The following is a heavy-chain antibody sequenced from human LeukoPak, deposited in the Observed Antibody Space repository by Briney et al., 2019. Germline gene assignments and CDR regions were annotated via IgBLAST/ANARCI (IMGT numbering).Heavy chain of an antibody. CDR1: GSTFSSYA. D-gene: IGHD3-10*01. CDR3: ARATSSKGSSGLYYYYGMDV. V-gene: IGHV1-69*13. Sequence: APVKVSCKASGSTFSSYAISWVRQAPGQGLEWMGGIIPIFGTANYAQKFQGRVTITADESTSTAYMELSSLRSEDTAVYYCARATSSKGSSGLYYYYGMDVWGQGTTVTVSS. J-gene: IGHJ6*02. CDR2: IIPIFGTA.